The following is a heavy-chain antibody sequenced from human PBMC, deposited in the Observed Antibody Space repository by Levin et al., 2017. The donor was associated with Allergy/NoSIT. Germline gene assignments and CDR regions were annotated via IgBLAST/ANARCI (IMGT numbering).Heavy chain of an antibody. Sequence: GASVKVSCKTSGYTFTGYFIHWVRQAPGQGLEWMGWINPNSGGTNYAQKFQGRVTMTRDTSISTAYMELSRLRSDDTAVYYCAPNPPQTWYFDLWGRGTLVTVSS. CDR1: GYTFTGYF. V-gene: IGHV1-2*02. J-gene: IGHJ2*01. CDR3: APNPPQTWYFDL. CDR2: INPNSGGT.